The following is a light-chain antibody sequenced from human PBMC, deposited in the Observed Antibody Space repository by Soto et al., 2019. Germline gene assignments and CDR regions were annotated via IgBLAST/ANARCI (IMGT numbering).Light chain of an antibody. CDR2: GAS. Sequence: EIVLTPSPGTLSLSPGERATLSCRASQSVTNNYLAWYQQKPGQAPRLLIYGASSRATGIPDRFSGSGSGTDFTLTISSLQSEDFAVYYCQQYGSSITCGQGTRRAIK. V-gene: IGKV3-20*01. J-gene: IGKJ5*01. CDR1: QSVTNNY. CDR3: QQYGSSIT.